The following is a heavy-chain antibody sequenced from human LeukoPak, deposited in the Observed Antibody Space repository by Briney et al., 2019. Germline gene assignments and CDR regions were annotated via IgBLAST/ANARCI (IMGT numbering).Heavy chain of an antibody. CDR3: ARGATTAFHFDY. D-gene: IGHD1-26*01. CDR2: IYRSGST. J-gene: IGHJ4*02. V-gene: IGHV4-38-2*02. Sequence: SETLSLTCTVSGYSISSGYYWGWIRQPPGKGLEWIGTIYRSGSTYYNNPSLKSRVTISVDTSKNQFSLKLSSVTAADTAVYYCARGATTAFHFDYWGQGTLVTVSS. CDR1: GYSISSGYY.